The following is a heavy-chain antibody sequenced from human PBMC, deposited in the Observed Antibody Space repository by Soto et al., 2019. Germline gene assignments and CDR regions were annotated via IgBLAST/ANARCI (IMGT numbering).Heavy chain of an antibody. CDR3: ARERGVQLWPNAFDI. V-gene: IGHV4-61*01. CDR2: IYYSGST. D-gene: IGHD5-18*01. Sequence: SETLSLTCTVSGGSVSSGSYYWSWIRQPPGKGLEWIGYIYYSGSTNYNPSLKSRVTISVDTSKNQFSLKLSSVTAADTAVYYCARERGVQLWPNAFDIWGQGTMVTVSS. CDR1: GGSVSSGSYY. J-gene: IGHJ3*02.